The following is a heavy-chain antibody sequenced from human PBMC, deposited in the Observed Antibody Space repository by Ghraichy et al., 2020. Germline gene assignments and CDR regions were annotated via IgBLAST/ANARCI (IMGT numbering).Heavy chain of an antibody. J-gene: IGHJ4*02. CDR3: ARGGYYYGSGTYQDY. Sequence: SQTLSLTCTVSGGSISSYYWSWIRQPPGKGLEWIGYIYYSGSTNYNPSLKSRVTISVDTSKNQFSLKLSSVTAADTAVYYCARGGYYYGSGTYQDYWGQGTLVTVSS. D-gene: IGHD3-10*01. V-gene: IGHV4-59*01. CDR2: IYYSGST. CDR1: GGSISSYY.